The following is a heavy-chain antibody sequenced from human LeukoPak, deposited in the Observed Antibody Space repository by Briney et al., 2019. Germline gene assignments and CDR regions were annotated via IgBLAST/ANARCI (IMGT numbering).Heavy chain of an antibody. CDR3: ARTTYYDFWSGYYFGSYYYYMDV. V-gene: IGHV4-4*07. CDR1: GGSISSYY. CDR2: IYTSGST. J-gene: IGHJ6*03. D-gene: IGHD3-3*01. Sequence: SETLSLTCTVSGGSISSYYWSWIRQPAGKGLEWIGRIYTSGSTNYNPSLKSRVTMSADTSKNQFSLKLSSVTAADTAVYYCARTTYYDFWSGYYFGSYYYYMDVWGKGTTVTVSS.